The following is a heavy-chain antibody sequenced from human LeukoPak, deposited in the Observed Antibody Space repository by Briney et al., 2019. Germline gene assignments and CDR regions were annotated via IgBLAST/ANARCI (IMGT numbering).Heavy chain of an antibody. Sequence: SETLSLTCAVYGGSFSGYYWSWIRQPPGKGLEWIGEINHSGSTNYNPSLKSRVTISVDTSKNQFSLKLSSVTAADTAVYYCVRGDVFSRHRRQQFDYWGQGTLVTVSS. J-gene: IGHJ4*02. V-gene: IGHV4-34*01. CDR2: INHSGST. CDR1: GGSFSGYY. D-gene: IGHD3-16*01. CDR3: VRGDVFSRHRRQQFDY.